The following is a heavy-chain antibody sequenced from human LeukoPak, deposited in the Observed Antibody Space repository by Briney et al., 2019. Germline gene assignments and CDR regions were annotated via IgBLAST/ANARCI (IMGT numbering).Heavy chain of an antibody. V-gene: IGHV3-33*08. Sequence: GGSLRLSCAASGFTFSSYAMSWVRQAPGKGLEWVAVIWNDGSNKYYADSVKGRFTISRDNSKNTLYLQMNSLRAEDTAVYYCAREAVPNDFWSGYYIYYYGMDVWGQGTTVTVSS. J-gene: IGHJ6*02. CDR3: AREAVPNDFWSGYYIYYYGMDV. CDR1: GFTFSSYA. CDR2: IWNDGSNK. D-gene: IGHD3-3*01.